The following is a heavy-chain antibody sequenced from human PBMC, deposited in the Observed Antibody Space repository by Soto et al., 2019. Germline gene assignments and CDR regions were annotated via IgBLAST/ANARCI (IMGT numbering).Heavy chain of an antibody. CDR1: GFTFSNAW. CDR2: IKSKTDGGTT. Sequence: GGSLRLSCAASGFTFSNAWMNWVRQAPGKGLEWVGRIKSKTDGGTTDYAAPVKGRFTISRDDSKNTLYLQMNSLKTEDTAVYYCTTDETSGSGVNYYYGMDVWGQGTTVTVSS. D-gene: IGHD3-10*01. J-gene: IGHJ6*02. CDR3: TTDETSGSGVNYYYGMDV. V-gene: IGHV3-15*07.